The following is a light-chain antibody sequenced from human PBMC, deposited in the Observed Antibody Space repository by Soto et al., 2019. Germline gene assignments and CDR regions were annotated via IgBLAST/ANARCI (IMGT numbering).Light chain of an antibody. Sequence: QSALTQPASVSGSPGQSITISCSRTSSDVGSYDHVAWYQQFPGKTPKLMIYEVSNRPSGVSSRFSGSKSGNTASLTISGLQAEDEADYYCISYTGSSTSYVFGSGTKLTVL. CDR1: SSDVGSYDH. CDR2: EVS. V-gene: IGLV2-14*01. J-gene: IGLJ1*01. CDR3: ISYTGSSTSYV.